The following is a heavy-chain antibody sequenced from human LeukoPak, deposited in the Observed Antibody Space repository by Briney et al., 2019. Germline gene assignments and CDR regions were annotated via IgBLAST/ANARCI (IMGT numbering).Heavy chain of an antibody. CDR2: IYYSGST. CDR1: GGSINSITYY. J-gene: IGHJ4*02. Sequence: SETLSLTCTVSGGSINSITYYWGWIRQPPGKGLEWIGSIYYSGSTYYNPSLKSRVTISVNTSKNQFSLKLSSVTAADTAVYYCARGRTQWLVLDYWGQGTLVTVSS. D-gene: IGHD6-19*01. V-gene: IGHV4-39*01. CDR3: ARGRTQWLVLDY.